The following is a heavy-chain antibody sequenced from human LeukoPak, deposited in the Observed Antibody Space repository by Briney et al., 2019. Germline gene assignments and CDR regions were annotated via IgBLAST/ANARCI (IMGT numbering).Heavy chain of an antibody. CDR2: IYYSGST. CDR1: GGSISSSSYY. Sequence: PSETLSLTCTVSGGSISSSSYYWGWIRQPPGKGLEWIGSIYYSGSTYYNPSLKSRVTISVDTSKNQFSLKLSSVTAADTAVYYCARRGIGGWHGYYFDYWGQGTLVTVSS. D-gene: IGHD6-19*01. J-gene: IGHJ4*02. V-gene: IGHV4-39*01. CDR3: ARRGIGGWHGYYFDY.